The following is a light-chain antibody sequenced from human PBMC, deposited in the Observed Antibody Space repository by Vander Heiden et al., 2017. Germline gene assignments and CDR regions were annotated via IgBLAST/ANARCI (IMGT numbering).Light chain of an antibody. Sequence: QSALTQPAPVSGSPAQPITISCTGTSSDVGSYNRVAWYQQHPGKAPKLMIYEVSKRPSGVSNRFSGSKSGNTASLTISGLQAEDEADYYCCSYAGSSTYVVFGGGTKLTVL. CDR1: SSDVGSYNR. CDR2: EVS. V-gene: IGLV2-23*02. J-gene: IGLJ2*01. CDR3: CSYAGSSTYVV.